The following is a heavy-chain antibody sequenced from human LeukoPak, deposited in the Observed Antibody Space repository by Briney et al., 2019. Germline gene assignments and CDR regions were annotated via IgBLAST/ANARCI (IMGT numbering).Heavy chain of an antibody. CDR3: ARDKMVRAGKVLDY. V-gene: IGHV1-18*04. Sequence: ASVKVSCKASVYTFTSYGISWVRQAPGQGLEWMGWISAYNGNTNYAQKLQGRVAMTTDTSTSTAYMELRSLRSDDTAVYYCARDKMVRAGKVLDYWGQGTLVTVSS. J-gene: IGHJ4*02. D-gene: IGHD6-19*01. CDR2: ISAYNGNT. CDR1: VYTFTSYG.